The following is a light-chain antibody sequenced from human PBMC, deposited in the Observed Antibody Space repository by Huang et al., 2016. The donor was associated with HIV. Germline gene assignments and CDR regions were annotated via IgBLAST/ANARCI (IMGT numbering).Light chain of an antibody. J-gene: IGKJ1*01. CDR2: GAS. Sequence: EIVMTQSAATLSVSPGERATLSCRASQSVSSNLAWYQQKPGQAPRLLIFGASTRATGVPARVSGSGSGTEFTLIISSLQSEDFAVYYCQQYDNWPPTFGQGTKVKIK. V-gene: IGKV3-15*01. CDR3: QQYDNWPPT. CDR1: QSVSSN.